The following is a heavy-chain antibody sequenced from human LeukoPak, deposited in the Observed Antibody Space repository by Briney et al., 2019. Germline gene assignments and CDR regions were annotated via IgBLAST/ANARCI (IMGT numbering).Heavy chain of an antibody. V-gene: IGHV3-23*01. J-gene: IGHJ4*02. D-gene: IGHD3-3*01. CDR2: ISGSGVGT. Sequence: PGGSLRLSCAASGFTFSSYAMTWVRQAPGKGLEWVSTISGSGVGTYYADSVKGRFTISRDNAKNSLYLQMNSLRAEDTALYYCARVKGSGYRNSIDYWGQGTLVTVSS. CDR1: GFTFSSYA. CDR3: ARVKGSGYRNSIDY.